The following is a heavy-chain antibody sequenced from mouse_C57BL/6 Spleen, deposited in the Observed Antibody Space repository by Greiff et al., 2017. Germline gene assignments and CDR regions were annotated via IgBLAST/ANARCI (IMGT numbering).Heavy chain of an antibody. CDR1: GYTFTSYW. J-gene: IGHJ3*01. CDR3: ARKVDSSGYGAWFAY. CDR2: IYPSDSET. V-gene: IGHV1-61*01. Sequence: QVQLQQPGAELVRPGSSVKLSCKASGYTFTSYWMDWVKQRPGQGLEWIGNIYPSDSETHYNQKFKDKATLTVDKSSSTAYMQLSSLTSEDSAVYYCARKVDSSGYGAWFAYWGQGTLVTVSA. D-gene: IGHD3-2*02.